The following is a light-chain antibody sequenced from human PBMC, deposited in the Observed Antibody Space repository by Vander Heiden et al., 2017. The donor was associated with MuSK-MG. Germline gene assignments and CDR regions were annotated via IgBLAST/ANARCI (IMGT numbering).Light chain of an antibody. CDR1: KMGDTY. J-gene: IGLJ2*01. CDR3: KVWDTTTGG. Sequence: SDELTQPPPVSVSPGQTVSITCSGEKMGDTYASWYQQKPGQSPVGGSYRDSKRPSGIPERVYGSNSGNKANLNISGTQPMEESDDYCKVWDTTTGGFGGGTKLPVL. CDR2: RDS. V-gene: IGLV3-1*01.